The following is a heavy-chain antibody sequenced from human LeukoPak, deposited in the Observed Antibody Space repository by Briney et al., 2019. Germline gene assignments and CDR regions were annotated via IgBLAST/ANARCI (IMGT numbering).Heavy chain of an antibody. CDR2: IAPGDSDT. J-gene: IGHJ3*02. CDR3: ARLTHCSGGSCSGFDI. CDR1: GYSFTNHW. Sequence: GESPKISCKDSGYSFTNHWIGWVRQMTGKGLEWMGIIAPGDSDTRDSPSFQGQVTISADKSISTAYLQWSSLKASDTAIYYCARLTHCSGGSCSGFDIWGQGTLVTVSS. V-gene: IGHV5-51*01. D-gene: IGHD2-15*01.